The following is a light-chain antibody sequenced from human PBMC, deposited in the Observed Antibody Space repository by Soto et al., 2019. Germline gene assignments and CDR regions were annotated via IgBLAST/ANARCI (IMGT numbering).Light chain of an antibody. J-gene: IGKJ5*01. V-gene: IGKV3-15*01. CDR3: QQYNNWPPIT. CDR1: QSVTSN. CDR2: GAS. Sequence: ERVMTQSPATLSVSPGEGATLSCRASQSVTSNLAWYQQKPGQAPRLLIYGASTRATGIPARFSGSGSGTEFTLTISSLQAEDVAVYYCQQYNNWPPITFGQGTRLEIK.